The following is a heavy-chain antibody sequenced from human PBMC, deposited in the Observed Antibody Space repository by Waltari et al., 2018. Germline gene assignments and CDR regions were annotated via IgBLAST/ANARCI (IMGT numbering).Heavy chain of an antibody. J-gene: IGHJ4*02. V-gene: IGHV3-74*01. CDR1: GSPFSSYW. D-gene: IGHD5-12*01. Sequence: EVQLVESGGDLVQPGGSLRLSCAASGSPFSSYWLHCVRQTPGKGLGWVSRIYTGASDTYYADSVKGRFTISRDNAKNTLYLQINSLRVEDTAVYYCTRGGVGYGNFEYWGLGTLVTVSS. CDR3: TRGGVGYGNFEY. CDR2: IYTGASDT.